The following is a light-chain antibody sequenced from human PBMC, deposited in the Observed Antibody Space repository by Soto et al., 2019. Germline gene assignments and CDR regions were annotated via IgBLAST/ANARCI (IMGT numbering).Light chain of an antibody. J-gene: IGKJ1*01. CDR2: GAY. Sequence: IVMTQSPATLSESPGESATLSCRASESINNNFAWYQRRPGQAPRLLIYGAYIRATGITARVSGSGSGTELILTISSPQSEDFGVYYCQQYNNWPPWTFGQGTKVEIK. CDR1: ESINNN. V-gene: IGKV3-15*01. CDR3: QQYNNWPPWT.